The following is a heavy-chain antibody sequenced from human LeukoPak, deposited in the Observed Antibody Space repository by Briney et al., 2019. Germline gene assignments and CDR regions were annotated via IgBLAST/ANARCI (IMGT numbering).Heavy chain of an antibody. CDR2: ISGSGGST. CDR1: AFTFSSYA. D-gene: IGHD2-2*01. Sequence: GRSLRLSCAAAAFTFSSYAMSWVRQAPGKWREWVSGISGSGGSTYYADSVKGRFTISRDNSKNTLYLQMNSLRAEDTAVYYCAKDSEVVPAAQFDYWGQGTLVTVSS. CDR3: AKDSEVVPAAQFDY. J-gene: IGHJ4*02. V-gene: IGHV3-23*01.